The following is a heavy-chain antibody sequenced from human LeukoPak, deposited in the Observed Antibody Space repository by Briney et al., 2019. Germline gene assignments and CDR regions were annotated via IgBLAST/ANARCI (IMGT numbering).Heavy chain of an antibody. V-gene: IGHV4-4*07. Sequence: PSETLSLTCTVSGGSISSYYWSWIRQPAGKGLEWIGRIYTGGSTNYNPSLKSRVTMSVDTSKNQFSLKLSSVTAADTAVYYCARDQVYYYYYGMDVWGQGTTVTVSS. CDR3: ARDQVYYYYYGMDV. CDR1: GGSISSYY. J-gene: IGHJ6*02. CDR2: IYTGGST.